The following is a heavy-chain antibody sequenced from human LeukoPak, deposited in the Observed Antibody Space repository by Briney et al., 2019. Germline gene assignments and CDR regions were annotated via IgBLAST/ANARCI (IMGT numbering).Heavy chain of an antibody. CDR3: ARIWWEPGSLAFDI. CDR1: GFSLRNARMG. J-gene: IGHJ3*02. CDR2: IFSNDEK. V-gene: IGHV2-26*01. Sequence: SGPTLVNPTETLTLTCTVSGFSLRNARMGVSWIRQPPGKALEWLPHIFSNDEKSYSTSLKSRLTISKDTSKSQVVLTMTNMDPVDTATYYCARIWWEPGSLAFDIWGQGTMVTVSS. D-gene: IGHD1-26*01.